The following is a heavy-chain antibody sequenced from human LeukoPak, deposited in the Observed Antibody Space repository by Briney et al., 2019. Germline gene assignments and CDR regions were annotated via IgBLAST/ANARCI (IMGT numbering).Heavy chain of an antibody. CDR3: AKTRGPAATHPDY. CDR2: ICSSIGCT. Sequence: GGSLRPSCAASAFTFSSHPMGWVRRAPGKGLEWVSSICSSIGCTYYADSVRGRFAISRDDSKNTLYLQMNSLRAEDTAIYYCAKTRGPAATHPDYWGQGILVTVSS. V-gene: IGHV3-23*01. J-gene: IGHJ4*02. D-gene: IGHD6-25*01. CDR1: AFTFSSHP.